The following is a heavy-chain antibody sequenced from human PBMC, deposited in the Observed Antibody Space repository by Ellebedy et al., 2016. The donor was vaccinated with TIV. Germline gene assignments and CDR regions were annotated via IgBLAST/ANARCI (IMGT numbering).Heavy chain of an antibody. D-gene: IGHD1-26*01. Sequence: GESLKISCAAPGFTLTDAYMNWVRQAPGRGLEWVGRITSKTDGGTIAYAAPVKGRFSISRDDSKNMLYLQMNSLKIEDTGVYYCATEVRLAATTDYWGQGTLVTVSS. V-gene: IGHV3-15*07. CDR3: ATEVRLAATTDY. J-gene: IGHJ4*02. CDR2: ITSKTDGGTI. CDR1: GFTLTDAY.